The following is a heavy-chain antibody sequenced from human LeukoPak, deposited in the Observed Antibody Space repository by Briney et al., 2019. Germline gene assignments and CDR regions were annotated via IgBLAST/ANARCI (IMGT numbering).Heavy chain of an antibody. CDR2: IWYDGSNK. V-gene: IGHV3-33*01. CDR3: ARAISPPAGMDV. D-gene: IGHD2-2*01. J-gene: IGHJ6*02. Sequence: PGGSLRLSCAASGFTFSSYGMHWVRQAPGKGLEWVAVIWYDGSNKYYPDSVKGRFTISRDNSKNTLYLQMNSLRAEATAVYYCARAISPPAGMDVWGQGTTVTVSS. CDR1: GFTFSSYG.